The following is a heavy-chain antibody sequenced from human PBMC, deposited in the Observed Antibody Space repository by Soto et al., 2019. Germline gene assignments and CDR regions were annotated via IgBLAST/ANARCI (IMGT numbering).Heavy chain of an antibody. D-gene: IGHD1-26*01. CDR1: GGSIISSTYY. J-gene: IGHJ4*02. V-gene: IGHV4-39*01. CDR3: ARRDSGSYYSPFDF. Sequence: SETLSLTCSVSGGSIISSTYYWVLIRQSPGKGLECIGSISYSGSTYYNPSLKSRVTMFVDTSKNQFSLKLSSVTAADTAVYYCARRDSGSYYSPFDFWGQGTLVTVS. CDR2: ISYSGST.